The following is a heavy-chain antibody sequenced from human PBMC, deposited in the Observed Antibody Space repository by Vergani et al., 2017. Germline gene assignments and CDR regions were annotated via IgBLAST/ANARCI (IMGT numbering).Heavy chain of an antibody. CDR2: TIPFFATA. D-gene: IGHD6-13*01. Sequence: QVQLVRSGAEVKKPGSSVKVSCKASGGTFNSCAISWVRQAPGQGLEWMGGTIPFFATANYAQNFQARVTMTADESTTIAYMELSSLRSEDTAVYYWASGVGSSWYSGIDPWGQGTLVTVSS. J-gene: IGHJ5*02. CDR3: ASGVGSSWYSGIDP. CDR1: GGTFNSCA. V-gene: IGHV1-69*01.